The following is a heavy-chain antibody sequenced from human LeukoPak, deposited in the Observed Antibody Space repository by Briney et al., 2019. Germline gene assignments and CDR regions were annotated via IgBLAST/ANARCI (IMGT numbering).Heavy chain of an antibody. CDR1: GFTFSSYS. D-gene: IGHD6-19*01. CDR3: ARDFYSGSWGGWYAY. Sequence: GGSLRLSCAASGFTFSSYSMNWVRQAPGKGLEWVSSISSSSSYIYYADSVKGRFTISRDNAKNSLYLQMNSLRAEDTAAYYCARDFYSGSWGGWYAYWGQGTLVTVSS. CDR2: ISSSSSYI. J-gene: IGHJ4*02. V-gene: IGHV3-21*01.